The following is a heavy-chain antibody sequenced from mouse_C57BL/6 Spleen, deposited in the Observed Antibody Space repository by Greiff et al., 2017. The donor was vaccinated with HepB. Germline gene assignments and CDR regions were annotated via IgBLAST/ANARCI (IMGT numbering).Heavy chain of an antibody. CDR1: GFTFSSYA. CDR3: ASYGYDD. CDR2: ISDGGSYT. V-gene: IGHV5-4*01. D-gene: IGHD2-2*01. J-gene: IGHJ3*01. Sequence: EVHLVESGGGLVKPGGSLKLSCAASGFTFSSYAMSWVRQTPEKRLEWVATISDGGSYTYYPDNVKGRFTISRDNAKNNLYLQMSHLKSEDTAMYYCASYGYDDWGQGTLVTVSA.